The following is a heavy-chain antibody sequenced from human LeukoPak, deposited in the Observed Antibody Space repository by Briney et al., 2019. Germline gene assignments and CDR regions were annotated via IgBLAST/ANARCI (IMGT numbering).Heavy chain of an antibody. CDR2: ISGSGTTI. CDR1: GFTFSSFE. V-gene: IGHV3-48*03. D-gene: IGHD2-2*01. J-gene: IGHJ4*01. CDR3: AGVDCRLATCYGYFDY. Sequence: GGSLRLSCASSGFTFSSFEMNWVRQAPGEGLEWVSYISGSGTTIYYADSVRGRFTISRDNAKNSLYLQMNSLGAEETAVYCCAGVDCRLATCYGYFDYWGHGTLVTVSS.